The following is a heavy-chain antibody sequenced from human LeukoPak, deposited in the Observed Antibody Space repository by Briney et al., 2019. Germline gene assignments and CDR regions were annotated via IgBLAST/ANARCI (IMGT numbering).Heavy chain of an antibody. CDR3: AREKWYYGSGSYHFDH. CDR2: INPNSGGT. D-gene: IGHD3-10*01. J-gene: IGHJ4*02. Sequence: ASVKVSCKASGYTFTGYYMHWVRQAPGQGLEWMGRINPNSGGTNYAQKFQGRVTMTRDTSISTAYMELSRLRSDDTAVYYCAREKWYYGSGSYHFDHWGQGTLVTVSS. V-gene: IGHV1-2*06. CDR1: GYTFTGYY.